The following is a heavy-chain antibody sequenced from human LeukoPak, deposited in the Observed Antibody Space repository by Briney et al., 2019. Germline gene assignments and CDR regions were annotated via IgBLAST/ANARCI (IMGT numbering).Heavy chain of an antibody. Sequence: GGSLRLSCAASGFTFDDYAVHWVRQVPGKGLEWVSGFNWNTGNIDYADSVKGRFTISRDNAKNSLYLQMNSLRTEDTAFYYCAKVHCSSADCFTGGFDCWGQGTLVTVSS. CDR1: GFTFDDYA. CDR2: FNWNTGNI. CDR3: AKVHCSSADCFTGGFDC. D-gene: IGHD2-2*02. J-gene: IGHJ4*02. V-gene: IGHV3-9*01.